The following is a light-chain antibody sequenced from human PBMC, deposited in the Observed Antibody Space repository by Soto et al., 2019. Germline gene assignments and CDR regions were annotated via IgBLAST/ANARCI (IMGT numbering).Light chain of an antibody. V-gene: IGKV1-39*01. CDR2: AAS. CDR3: QQSFSTPIT. CDR1: QSISSD. J-gene: IGKJ5*01. Sequence: DIQMTQSPSSLSASVGDRVTIACRASQSISSDLSWYQQIPGKAPKLLIYAASSLQSRVPSRFSGSGSGTDFTLTISSLQPEDFATYYCQQSFSTPITFGQGTRLEIK.